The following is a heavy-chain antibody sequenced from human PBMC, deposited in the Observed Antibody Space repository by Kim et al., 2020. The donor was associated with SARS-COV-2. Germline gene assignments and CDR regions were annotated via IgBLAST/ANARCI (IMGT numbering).Heavy chain of an antibody. J-gene: IGHJ6*02. V-gene: IGHV1-2*02. CDR3: ARTPNGSGSYPPYYYYYYGMDV. Sequence: ASVKVSCKASGYTFTGYYMHWVRQAPGQGLEWMGWINPNSGGTNYAQKFQGRVTMTRDTSISTAYMELSRLRSDDTAVYYCARTPNGSGSYPPYYYYYYGMDVWGQGTTVTVSS. CDR2: INPNSGGT. CDR1: GYTFTGYY. D-gene: IGHD3-10*01.